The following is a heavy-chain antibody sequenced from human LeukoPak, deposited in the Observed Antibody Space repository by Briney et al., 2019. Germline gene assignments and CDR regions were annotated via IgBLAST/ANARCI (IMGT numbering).Heavy chain of an antibody. CDR3: ATFYGSGKGGAFDI. CDR2: ISGSGGST. V-gene: IGHV3-23*01. CDR1: GFTFSSYG. Sequence: AGGSLRLSCAASGFTFSSYGMSWVRQAPGKGLEWVSAISGSGGSTYYADSVKGRFTISRDNSKNSLYLQMNSLRAEDTALYYCATFYGSGKGGAFDIWGQGTMVTVSS. D-gene: IGHD3-10*01. J-gene: IGHJ3*02.